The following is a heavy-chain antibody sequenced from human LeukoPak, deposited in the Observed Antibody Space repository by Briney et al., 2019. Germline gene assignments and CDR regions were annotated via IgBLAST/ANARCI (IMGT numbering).Heavy chain of an antibody. CDR3: ARLINNDNSGDADTFDM. D-gene: IGHD3-22*01. J-gene: IGHJ3*02. V-gene: IGHV4-59*11. CDR1: GGSMRSHY. CDR2: IDYSGST. Sequence: SETLSLTCTVSGGSMRSHYWSWIRQTPGKGLEWIGYIDYSGSTRYNPSLQSRVTISVDTSKNQSSLKLTSVTATDTAVYYCARLINNDNSGDADTFDMWGQGTVVTVFS.